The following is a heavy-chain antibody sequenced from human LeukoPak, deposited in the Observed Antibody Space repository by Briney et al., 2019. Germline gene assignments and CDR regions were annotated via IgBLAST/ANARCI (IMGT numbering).Heavy chain of an antibody. Sequence: SETLSLTCAVHGGSFSGYYWSWIRQPPGKGLEWIGEINHSGSTNYNPSLKSRVTISVDTSKNQFSLKLSSVTAADTAVYYCARAYDFWSGYYQNWGQGTLVTVSS. CDR2: INHSGST. V-gene: IGHV4-34*01. J-gene: IGHJ4*02. D-gene: IGHD3-3*01. CDR1: GGSFSGYY. CDR3: ARAYDFWSGYYQN.